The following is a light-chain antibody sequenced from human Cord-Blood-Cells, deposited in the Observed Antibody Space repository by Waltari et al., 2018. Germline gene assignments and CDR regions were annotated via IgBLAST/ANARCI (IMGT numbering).Light chain of an antibody. CDR2: GKN. V-gene: IGLV3-19*01. Sequence: SSELTQDPAVSVALGQTVRITCQGDSLRSYYASWYQQKPGQAPLLVIYGKNNRPSGSPDRFSGSSSGNTASLTITGAQAEDEADYYCNSRDSSGNHHWVFGGGTKLTVL. CDR3: NSRDSSGNHHWV. J-gene: IGLJ3*02. CDR1: SLRSYY.